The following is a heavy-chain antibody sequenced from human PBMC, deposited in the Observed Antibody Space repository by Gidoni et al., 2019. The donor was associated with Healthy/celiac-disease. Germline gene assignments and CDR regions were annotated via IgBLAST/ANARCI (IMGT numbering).Heavy chain of an antibody. D-gene: IGHD2-21*02. CDR2: NKSKTDGGKT. Sequence: EVQLVESGGGLVKPVGSLRLSCAASGFTFRNAWMSWVRLAPGKGLGWVGRNKSKTDGGKTDYAAPVKGRFTISRDDSKNTLYLQMNSLKTEDTAVYYCTTARDHIVVVTATFDWYFDLWGRGTLVTVSS. J-gene: IGHJ2*01. CDR3: TTARDHIVVVTATFDWYFDL. CDR1: GFTFRNAW. V-gene: IGHV3-15*01.